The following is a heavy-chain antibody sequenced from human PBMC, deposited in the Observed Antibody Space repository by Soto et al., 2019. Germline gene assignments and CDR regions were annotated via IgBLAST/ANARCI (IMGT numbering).Heavy chain of an antibody. CDR1: GGSISSYY. CDR2: IYYSGST. D-gene: IGHD4-17*01. Sequence: SETLSLTCTVSGGSISSYYWSWIRQPPGKGLEWIGYIYYSGSTNHNPSLKSRVTISVDTSKNQFSLKLSSVTAADTAVYYCTYGDQSRYYFDYWGHGTLVTVSS. J-gene: IGHJ4*01. CDR3: TYGDQSRYYFDY. V-gene: IGHV4-59*01.